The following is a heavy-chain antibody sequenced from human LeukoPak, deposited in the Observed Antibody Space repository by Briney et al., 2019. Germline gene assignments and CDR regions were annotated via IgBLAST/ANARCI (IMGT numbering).Heavy chain of an antibody. V-gene: IGHV4-59*08. CDR1: GGSISSYY. J-gene: IGHJ5*02. Sequence: SETLSLTCTVSGGSISSYYWSWIRQPPGKGLEWIGYIYYSGSTNYNPSLKSRVTISVDTSKNQFSLKLSSVTAAGTAVYYCARLYYGSGSQDNWFDPWGQGTLVTVSS. D-gene: IGHD3-10*01. CDR3: ARLYYGSGSQDNWFDP. CDR2: IYYSGST.